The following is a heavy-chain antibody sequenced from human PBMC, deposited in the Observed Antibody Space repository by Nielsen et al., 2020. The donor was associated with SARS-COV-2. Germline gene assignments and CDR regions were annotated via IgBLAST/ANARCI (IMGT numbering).Heavy chain of an antibody. Sequence: GGSLRLSCAASGFTFSSYWMSWVRQAPGKGLEWVANIKQDGSEKYYVDSVKGRFTISRDNAKNSLYLQMNSLRAEDTAVYYCARDITIFGVVGGFDYWGQGTLVTVSS. D-gene: IGHD3-3*01. CDR2: IKQDGSEK. CDR3: ARDITIFGVVGGFDY. CDR1: GFTFSSYW. J-gene: IGHJ4*02. V-gene: IGHV3-7*01.